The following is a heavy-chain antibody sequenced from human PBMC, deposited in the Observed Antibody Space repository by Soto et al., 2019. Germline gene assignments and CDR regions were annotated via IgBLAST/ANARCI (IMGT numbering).Heavy chain of an antibody. CDR3: AWSSGYYGNWFDP. D-gene: IGHD3-22*01. CDR2: INPSGGST. Sequence: GALVKVSCKASGYTFTSYYMHWVRQAPGQGLEWMGIINPSGGSTSYAQKFQGRVTMTRDTSTSTVYMELSSLRSEDTAVYHCAWSSGYYGNWFDPWGQGTLVTVSS. CDR1: GYTFTSYY. J-gene: IGHJ5*02. V-gene: IGHV1-46*01.